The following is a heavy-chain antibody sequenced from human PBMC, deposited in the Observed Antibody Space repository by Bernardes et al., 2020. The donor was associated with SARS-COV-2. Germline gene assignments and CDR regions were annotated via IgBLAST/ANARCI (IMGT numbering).Heavy chain of an antibody. CDR1: GGSISSYY. J-gene: IGHJ4*02. Sequence: SETLSLTCTVSGGSISSYYWSWIRQPPGKGLEWIGYIYYSGSTNYNPSLKSRVTISVDTSKNQFSLKLSSVTAADTAVYYCARDFSYGDGPGYWGQGTLVTVSS. D-gene: IGHD4-17*01. V-gene: IGHV4-59*01. CDR3: ARDFSYGDGPGY. CDR2: IYYSGST.